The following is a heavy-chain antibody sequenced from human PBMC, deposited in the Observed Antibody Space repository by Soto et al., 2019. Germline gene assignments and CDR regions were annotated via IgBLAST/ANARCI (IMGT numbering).Heavy chain of an antibody. J-gene: IGHJ5*02. V-gene: IGHV4-31*03. Sequence: SEPLSLTCTVSGGSISSGGYYWSWIRKHPGKGLEWIGYIYYSGNTYYNPSIKSRVTISVDTSKNQCSLKLSSVTAADTAVYYCAREYYDSSGYYNWFDPWGQGTLVTVSS. CDR3: AREYYDSSGYYNWFDP. D-gene: IGHD3-22*01. CDR2: IYYSGNT. CDR1: GGSISSGGYY.